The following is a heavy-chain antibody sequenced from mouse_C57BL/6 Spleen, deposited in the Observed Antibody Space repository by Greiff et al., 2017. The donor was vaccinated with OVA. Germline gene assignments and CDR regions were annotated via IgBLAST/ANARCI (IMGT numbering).Heavy chain of an antibody. CDR1: GYTFTSYG. J-gene: IGHJ3*01. V-gene: IGHV1-81*01. Sequence: VQLQQSGAELARPGASVKLSCKASGYTFTSYGISWVKQRTGQGLEWIGEIYPRSGNTYYNEKFKGKATLTADKSSSTAYMELRSLTSEDSAVYFCAREGDYGPFAYWGQGTLVTVSA. D-gene: IGHD1-2*01. CDR2: IYPRSGNT. CDR3: AREGDYGPFAY.